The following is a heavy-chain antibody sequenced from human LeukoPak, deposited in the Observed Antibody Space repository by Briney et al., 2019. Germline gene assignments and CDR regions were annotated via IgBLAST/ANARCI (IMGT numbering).Heavy chain of an antibody. CDR2: IHHSGII. J-gene: IGHJ4*02. V-gene: IGHV4-34*01. Sequence: SETLSLTCSVYDGSFSGFYCSWIRQVPGKGLEWLGEIHHSGIINYNPSLKSRLTLSEDTPNSQFSLKLTSVTAADTAVYFCARGHSTSGFDYWGRGTLVTVSS. CDR3: ARGHSTSGFDY. CDR1: DGSFSGFY. D-gene: IGHD2-2*01.